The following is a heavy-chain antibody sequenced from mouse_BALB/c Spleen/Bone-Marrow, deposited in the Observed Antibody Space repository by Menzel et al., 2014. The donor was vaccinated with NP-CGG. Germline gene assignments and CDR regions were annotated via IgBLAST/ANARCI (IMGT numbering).Heavy chain of an antibody. CDR3: ARHGNYYAMDY. Sequence: EVKVVESGGGLVQPGESLKLSCESNEYEFXSHDMSWVRKTPEKRLELVAAINSDGGSTYYPDTMERRSIISRDNTKKTLYLQMSSLRSEDTASYYCARHGNYYAMDYWGQGTSVTVSS. CDR2: INSDGGST. J-gene: IGHJ4*01. D-gene: IGHD1-1*02. CDR1: EYEFXSHD. V-gene: IGHV5-2*01.